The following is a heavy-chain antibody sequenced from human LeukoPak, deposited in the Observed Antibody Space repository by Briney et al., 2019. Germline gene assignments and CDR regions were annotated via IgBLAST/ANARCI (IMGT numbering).Heavy chain of an antibody. V-gene: IGHV1-69*04. J-gene: IGHJ4*02. CDR3: ARDSPYDSRTLFVPYFDY. D-gene: IGHD3-22*01. CDR1: GGTFSSYA. Sequence: ASVKVSCKASGGTFSSYAISWVRQAPGQGLEWMGRIIPILGIANYAQKFQGRVTTTADKSTSTAYMELSSLRSEDTAVYYCARDSPYDSRTLFVPYFDYWGQGTLVTVSS. CDR2: IIPILGIA.